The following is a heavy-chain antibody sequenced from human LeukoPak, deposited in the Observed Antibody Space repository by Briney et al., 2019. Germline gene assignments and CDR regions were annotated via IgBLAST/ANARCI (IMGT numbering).Heavy chain of an antibody. D-gene: IGHD5-18*01. V-gene: IGHV1-3*01. Sequence: ASVKVSCKASGYTFTSYAMHWVRQAPGQRLEWMGWINAGNGNTKYSQKFQGRVTITRDTSASTAYMELSSLRSEDTAVYYCARDETLGYGPWGYWGQGTLVTVSS. J-gene: IGHJ4*02. CDR1: GYTFTSYA. CDR2: INAGNGNT. CDR3: ARDETLGYGPWGY.